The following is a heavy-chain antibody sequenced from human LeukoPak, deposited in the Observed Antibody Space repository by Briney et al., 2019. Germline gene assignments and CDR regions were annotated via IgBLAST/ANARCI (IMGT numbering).Heavy chain of an antibody. CDR1: GGSISSYY. V-gene: IGHV4-59*01. D-gene: IGHD2-15*01. CDR2: ISYSGST. Sequence: SETLSLTCTASGGSISSYYWGWIRQPPGKGLEWIGYISYSGSTNYNPSLKSRVTISVDTSKNQFSLKLSSVTAADTAVYYCAREEACSGGSCYYGMDVWGQGTTVTVSS. J-gene: IGHJ6*02. CDR3: AREEACSGGSCYYGMDV.